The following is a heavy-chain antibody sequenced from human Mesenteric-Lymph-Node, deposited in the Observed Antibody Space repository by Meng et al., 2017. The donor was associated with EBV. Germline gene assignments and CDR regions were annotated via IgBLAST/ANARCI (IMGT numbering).Heavy chain of an antibody. CDR2: ISPIGDST. D-gene: IGHD3-22*01. J-gene: IGHJ5*02. V-gene: IGHV3-23*01. Sequence: EVPVLGSGGGLVQPGGSLRLSCAASGLTFSFYAMSWVRQAPGKGLEWVSGISPIGDSTYYADSVKGRFTISRDNFRNTLSLQMDSLRADDTAVYYCTKTYYYEKTWGQGTLVTVSS. CDR3: TKTYYYEKT. CDR1: GLTFSFYA.